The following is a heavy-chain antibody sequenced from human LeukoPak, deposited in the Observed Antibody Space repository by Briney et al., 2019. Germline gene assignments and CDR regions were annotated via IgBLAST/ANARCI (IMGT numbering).Heavy chain of an antibody. CDR2: IHTDGST. CDR3: ARDRPYGGKGDFDY. Sequence: GGSLRLSCAASGFSVSDHYMNWVRQAPGEGLEWVSVIHTDGSTYASDSVKGRFTISRDNSKNTLFLQMNSLRAEDTAVYYCARDRPYGGKGDFDYWGQGTLVTVSS. CDR1: GFSVSDHY. V-gene: IGHV3-66*01. J-gene: IGHJ4*02. D-gene: IGHD4-23*01.